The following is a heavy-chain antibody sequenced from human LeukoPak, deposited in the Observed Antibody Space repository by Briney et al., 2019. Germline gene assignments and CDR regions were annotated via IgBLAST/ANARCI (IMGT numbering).Heavy chain of an antibody. CDR3: ARASIAAAGKRTYYFDY. D-gene: IGHD6-13*01. CDR2: INPNSGGT. J-gene: IGHJ4*02. CDR1: GYTFTSYY. Sequence: ASVTVSCKASGYTFTSYYMHWVRQAPGQGLEWMGWINPNSGGTNYAQKFQGRVTMTRDTSISTAYMELSRLRSDDTAVYYCARASIAAAGKRTYYFDYWGQGTLVTVSS. V-gene: IGHV1-2*02.